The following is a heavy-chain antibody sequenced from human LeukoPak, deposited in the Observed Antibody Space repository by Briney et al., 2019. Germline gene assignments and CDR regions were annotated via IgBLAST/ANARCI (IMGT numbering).Heavy chain of an antibody. V-gene: IGHV3-9*03. Sequence: GGSLRLFCAASGFTLDDYAMHGVRQAPGKGLEGVSGISWDRGSIGYAASVKGRFTISRDNDKNSLYLQMNSLRAEDMALYYCAKDGMRGGNSGWVDYWGQGTLVAVSS. CDR2: ISWDRGSI. CDR3: AKDGMRGGNSGWVDY. J-gene: IGHJ4*02. D-gene: IGHD4-23*01. CDR1: GFTLDDYA.